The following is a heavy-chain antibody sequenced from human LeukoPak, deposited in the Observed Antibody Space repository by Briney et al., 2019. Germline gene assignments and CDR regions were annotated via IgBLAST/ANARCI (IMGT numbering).Heavy chain of an antibody. CDR1: GYTFTGYY. D-gene: IGHD4-11*01. V-gene: IGHV1-2*06. Sequence: ASVKVSCKASGYTFTGYYMHWVRQAPGQGLEWMGRINPNSGGTNYAQKFQGRVTMTRDTSTSTAYMELSRLRSDDTAVYYCARLTTVTKFDYWGQGTLVTVSS. CDR2: INPNSGGT. J-gene: IGHJ4*02. CDR3: ARLTTVTKFDY.